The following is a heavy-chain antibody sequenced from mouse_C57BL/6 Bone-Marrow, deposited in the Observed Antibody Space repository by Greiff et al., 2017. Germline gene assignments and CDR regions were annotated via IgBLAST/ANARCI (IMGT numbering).Heavy chain of an antibody. CDR3: ARCGYDWDFDV. CDR2: IDPSDSET. CDR1: GYTFTSYW. D-gene: IGHD2-2*01. J-gene: IGHJ1*03. Sequence: VQLQQPGAELVRPGSSVKLSCKASGYTFTSYWMHWVKQRPIQGLEWIGNIDPSDSETHYNQKFKDKATLTVDKSSSTAYMQLSSLTSEDSAVYYCARCGYDWDFDVWGTGTTVTVSA. V-gene: IGHV1-52*01.